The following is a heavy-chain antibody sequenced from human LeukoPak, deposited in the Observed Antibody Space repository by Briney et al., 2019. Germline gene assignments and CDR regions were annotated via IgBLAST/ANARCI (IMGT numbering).Heavy chain of an antibody. CDR1: GGTFSSYA. J-gene: IGHJ6*03. CDR3: VGTTVTTVHYMDV. D-gene: IGHD4-17*01. V-gene: IGHV1-69*05. Sequence: SVKVSCKASGGTFSSYAISWVRQAPGQGLEWMGGIIPIFGTANYAQKFQGRVTITTDESTSTAYMELSSLRSEDMAVYYCVGTTVTTVHYMDVWGKGTTVTVSS. CDR2: IIPIFGTA.